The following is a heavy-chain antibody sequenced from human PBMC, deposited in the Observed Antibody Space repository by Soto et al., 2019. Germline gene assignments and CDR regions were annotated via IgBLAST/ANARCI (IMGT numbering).Heavy chain of an antibody. V-gene: IGHV3-13*01. J-gene: IGHJ6*02. Sequence: VGSRRLSCAAPGFACSRYDMHFVRHATGKGLDWFSSIGPSFDTYYAGSLKSRFTISRDNAKISLYLQMNSLRPGDTSMHYCARDRGTAVAGYHMNVWGQCTTVTDCS. CDR3: ARDRGTAVAGYHMNV. CDR1: GFACSRYD. CDR2: IGPSFDT. D-gene: IGHD6-19*01.